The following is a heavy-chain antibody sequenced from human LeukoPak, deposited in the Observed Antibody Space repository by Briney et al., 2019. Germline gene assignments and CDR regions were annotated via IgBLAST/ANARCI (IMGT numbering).Heavy chain of an antibody. Sequence: PGGSLRLSCVASGFTFSSYAMSWVRQAPGKGLEWVSAIGGSGGSTYYADSVKGRFTISRDNSKNTLYVQMNSLRAEDTAVYYCAKGHYYGSGSLDYWGQGTLVTVSS. CDR2: IGGSGGST. J-gene: IGHJ4*02. CDR3: AKGHYYGSGSLDY. CDR1: GFTFSSYA. D-gene: IGHD3-10*01. V-gene: IGHV3-23*01.